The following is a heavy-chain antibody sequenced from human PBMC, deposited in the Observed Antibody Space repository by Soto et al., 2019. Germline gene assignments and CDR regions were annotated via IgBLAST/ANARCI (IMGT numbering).Heavy chain of an antibody. CDR2: INHSGST. Sequence: SETLSLTCAVYGGSFSGYYWSWIRQPPGKGLEWIGEINHSGSTNYNPSLKSRVTISVDTSKNHFSLKLSSVTAADTAVYYCARSVLGYCSGGSCYVQGHYYYYYMDVWGKGTTVTVSS. J-gene: IGHJ6*03. V-gene: IGHV4-34*01. D-gene: IGHD2-15*01. CDR3: ARSVLGYCSGGSCYVQGHYYYYYMDV. CDR1: GGSFSGYY.